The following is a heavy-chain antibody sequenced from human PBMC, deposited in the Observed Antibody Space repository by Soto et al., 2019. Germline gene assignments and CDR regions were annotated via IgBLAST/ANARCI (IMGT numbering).Heavy chain of an antibody. J-gene: IGHJ5*02. CDR1: GYTFTGYY. CDR2: INPNSGGT. D-gene: IGHD3-3*01. V-gene: IGHV1-2*02. Sequence: QVQLVQSGAEVKKPGASVKVSCKASGYTFTGYYMHWVRQAPGQGLEWMGWINPNSGGTNYAQKFQGRVTMTRDTSISTAYMELSRLRSDDTAVYYCARRHPLYDFWSGYSSWTNWFDPWGQGTLVTVSS. CDR3: ARRHPLYDFWSGYSSWTNWFDP.